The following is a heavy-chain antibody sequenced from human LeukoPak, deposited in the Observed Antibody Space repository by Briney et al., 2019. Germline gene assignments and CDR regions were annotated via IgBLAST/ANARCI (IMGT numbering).Heavy chain of an antibody. CDR3: ANGGYSGYEIDY. D-gene: IGHD5-12*01. CDR2: ISSNGGST. CDR1: GFTFSSYA. Sequence: PGGSLRLSCAASGFTFSSYAMHWVRQAPGKGLEYVSAISSNGGSTYYANSVKGRFTISRDNSKNTLYLQMNSLRAEDTAVYYCANGGYSGYEIDYWGQGTLVTVSS. J-gene: IGHJ4*02. V-gene: IGHV3-64*01.